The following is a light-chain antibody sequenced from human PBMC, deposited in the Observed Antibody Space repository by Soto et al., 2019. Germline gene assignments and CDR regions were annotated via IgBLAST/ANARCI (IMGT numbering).Light chain of an antibody. CDR1: QSISSS. CDR3: QQSYSTPQT. V-gene: IGKV1-39*01. CDR2: AAS. Sequence: DIQMTQSPSSLSASVGDRVTITCRASQSISSSLNWYQQKPGKAPKLLIYAASSLQSGVPSRSSGSGSGTDFTLTISSLQPEDFATYYCQQSYSTPQTFGQGTKVEIK. J-gene: IGKJ1*01.